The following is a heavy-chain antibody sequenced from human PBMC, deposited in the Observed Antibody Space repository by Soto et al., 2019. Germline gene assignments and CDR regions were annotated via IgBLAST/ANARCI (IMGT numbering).Heavy chain of an antibody. V-gene: IGHV1-18*01. J-gene: IGHJ6*02. D-gene: IGHD3-16*01. CDR1: GYPFTNYD. CDR2: ISAYNGNT. CDR3: ATFYVKSYYYGMDV. Sequence: ASVKVSCKTSGYPFTNYDIHWVRQATGQGLEWMGWISAYNGNTNYAQKLQDRVTMTTDTSTTTAYMELRSLRSDDTAVYYCATFYVKSYYYGMDVWGQGTTVTVSS.